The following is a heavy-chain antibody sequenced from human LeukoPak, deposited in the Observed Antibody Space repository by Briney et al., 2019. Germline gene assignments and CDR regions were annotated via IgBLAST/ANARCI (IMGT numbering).Heavy chain of an antibody. Sequence: SETLSLTCTVSGGSISSSSYYWGWIRQPPGKGLEWIGSIYYSGSTYYNPSLKSRVTISVDTSKNQFSLKLSSVTAADTAVYYCARFGYSYYGMDVWGQGTTVTVSS. J-gene: IGHJ6*02. CDR2: IYYSGST. CDR3: ARFGYSYYGMDV. V-gene: IGHV4-39*01. D-gene: IGHD2-2*03. CDR1: GGSISSSSYY.